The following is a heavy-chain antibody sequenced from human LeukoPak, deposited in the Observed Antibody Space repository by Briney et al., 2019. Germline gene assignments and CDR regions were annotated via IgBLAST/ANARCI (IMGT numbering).Heavy chain of an antibody. CDR1: GYTFISYG. CDR3: ARGLGVVTAQSEQPKPRYFDL. J-gene: IGHJ2*01. Sequence: GSVKLSCKASGYTFISYGISWVRQAPGQGLEWMSCISGNNGNTNYAQTLQGRVTMSTDTSTNTAYMEMRSLRSDDTAVYYCARGLGVVTAQSEQPKPRYFDLWGRGTQVSVSS. CDR2: ISGNNGNT. D-gene: IGHD2-21*02. V-gene: IGHV1-18*01.